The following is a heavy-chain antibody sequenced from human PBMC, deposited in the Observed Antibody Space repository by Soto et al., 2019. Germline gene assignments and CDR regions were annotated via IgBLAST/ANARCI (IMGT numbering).Heavy chain of an antibody. V-gene: IGHV3-7*03. J-gene: IGHJ4*02. CDR1: GFMFANYW. CDR3: ARVRATDYEIDY. D-gene: IGHD4-17*01. CDR2: IHRYGREK. Sequence: EVELVESGGGLVQPGGSLSLSCAASGFMFANYWMTWVRHAPGKGLEWVANIHRYGREKYYVDSVKGRFTISRDNADNSLFLHMNSLRADDTAIYYCARVRATDYEIDYWGQGARVTVSS.